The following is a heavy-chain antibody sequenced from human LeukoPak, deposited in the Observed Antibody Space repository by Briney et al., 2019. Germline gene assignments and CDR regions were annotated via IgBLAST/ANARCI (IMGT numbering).Heavy chain of an antibody. CDR1: GLTFSRYA. J-gene: IGHJ3*02. CDR2: IGATDGLT. CDR3: VKDRESGNGVWDAFDI. D-gene: IGHD1-26*01. Sequence: PGGSLRLSCAASGLTFSRYAMSWARQAPAQGLEWVSSIGATDGLTNYADSVKGRFSISRDNSKNTLYLQMTDPRDEDTAVYYCVKDRESGNGVWDAFDIWGQGTTVIVSS. V-gene: IGHV3-23*01.